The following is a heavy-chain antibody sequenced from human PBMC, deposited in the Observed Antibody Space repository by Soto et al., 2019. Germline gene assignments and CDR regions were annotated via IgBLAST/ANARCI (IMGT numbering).Heavy chain of an antibody. V-gene: IGHV4-34*01. J-gene: IGHJ6*02. CDR2: INHSGST. CDR1: GGSFSGYY. D-gene: IGHD3-9*01. CDR3: ARTPSRAISAYYGMDV. Sequence: SETLSLTCAVYGGSFSGYYWSWIRQPPGKGLEWIGEINHSGSTNYNPSLKSRVTISVDTSKNQFSLKLSSVTAADTAVYYCARTPSRAISAYYGMDVWGQGTTVTVSS.